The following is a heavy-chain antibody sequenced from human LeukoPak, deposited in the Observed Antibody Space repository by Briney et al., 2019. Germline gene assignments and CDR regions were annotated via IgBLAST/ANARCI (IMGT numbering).Heavy chain of an antibody. D-gene: IGHD3-22*01. CDR1: GFTFRNFA. CDR2: ISGSGSST. V-gene: IGHV3-23*01. CDR3: AKDYGYYYDSSGLYYFDY. Sequence: GGSLRPSCAASGFTFRNFAMRWVRQAPGKGLEWVSAISGSGSSTYYADSVKGRFIIPRANPKNTLCLQMNSLRAEDTAIYYCAKDYGYYYDSSGLYYFDYWGQGALVTVSS. J-gene: IGHJ4*02.